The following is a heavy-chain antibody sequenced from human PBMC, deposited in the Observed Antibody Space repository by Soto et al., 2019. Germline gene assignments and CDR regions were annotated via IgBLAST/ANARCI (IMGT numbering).Heavy chain of an antibody. CDR1: GFTFSSYS. J-gene: IGHJ3*02. D-gene: IGHD1-1*01. CDR2: ISSSSSTI. V-gene: IGHV3-48*01. Sequence: EVQLVESGGGLVQPGGSLRLSCAASGFTFSSYSMNWVRQAPGKGLEWVSYISSSSSTIYYADSMKGRFTISRDNAKNSLYLQMNSLRAEDTAVYYCAREELEPSDAFDIWGQGTMVTVSS. CDR3: AREELEPSDAFDI.